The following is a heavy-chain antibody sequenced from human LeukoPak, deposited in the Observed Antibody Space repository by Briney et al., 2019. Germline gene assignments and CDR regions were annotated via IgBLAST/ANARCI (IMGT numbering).Heavy chain of an antibody. CDR3: ARDYWFFD. J-gene: IGHJ4*02. CDR1: GFTFTDYA. CDR2: ISSSSSTI. V-gene: IGHV3-48*02. D-gene: IGHD3-3*01. Sequence: GGSLRLSCAASGFTFTDYAIHWVRQAPGKGLEWVSYISSSSSTIYYADSVKGRFTISRDNARNSLYLQMNSLRDEDTAVYYCARDYWFFDWGQGTLVTVSS.